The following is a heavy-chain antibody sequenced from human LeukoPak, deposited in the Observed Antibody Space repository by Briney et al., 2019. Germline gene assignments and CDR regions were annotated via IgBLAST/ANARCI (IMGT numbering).Heavy chain of an antibody. CDR2: ISWNSGSI. J-gene: IGHJ3*01. CDR1: GFTFDDYA. CDR3: ATVLRFLERPF. D-gene: IGHD3-3*01. Sequence: PGGSLRLSCAASGFTFDDYAMHWVRQAPGKGLEWVSGISWNSGSIGYADSVKGRFTISRDNAKNSLYLQMNSLRAEDTALYYCATVLRFLERPFWGQGTMVTVSS. V-gene: IGHV3-9*01.